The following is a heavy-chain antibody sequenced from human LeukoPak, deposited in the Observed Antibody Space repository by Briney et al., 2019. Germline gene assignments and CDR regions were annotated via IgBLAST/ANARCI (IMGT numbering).Heavy chain of an antibody. Sequence: ASVKVSCKASGYTFTSYDINWVRQATGQGLEWMGWMNPNSGNTGYAQKFQGRVTMTRNTSISTAYMELSSLRSEDTAVYYCARDGDKTYYYDSSGPKWYWFDPWGQGTLVTVSS. CDR3: ARDGDKTYYYDSSGPKWYWFDP. CDR2: MNPNSGNT. CDR1: GYTFTSYD. V-gene: IGHV1-8*01. J-gene: IGHJ5*02. D-gene: IGHD3-22*01.